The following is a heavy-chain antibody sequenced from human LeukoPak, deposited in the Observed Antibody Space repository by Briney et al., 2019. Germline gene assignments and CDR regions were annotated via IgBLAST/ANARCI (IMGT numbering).Heavy chain of an antibody. V-gene: IGHV1-69*06. Sequence: ASVKVSCKATGGTFSSYAISWVRQAPGQGLEWMGGIIPIFGTANYAQKFQGRVTITADKSTSTAYMELSSLRSEDTAVYYCARDAYYDSSGYYDDAFDIWGQGTMVTVSS. J-gene: IGHJ3*02. CDR1: GGTFSSYA. CDR3: ARDAYYDSSGYYDDAFDI. CDR2: IIPIFGTA. D-gene: IGHD3-22*01.